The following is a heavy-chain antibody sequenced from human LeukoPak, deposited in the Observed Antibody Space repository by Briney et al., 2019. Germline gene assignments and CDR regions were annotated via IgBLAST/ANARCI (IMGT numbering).Heavy chain of an antibody. CDR1: GFTFSSYW. CDR2: IKQDGSEK. CDR3: VKPPRLSIIRGEGMDV. V-gene: IGHV3-7*03. D-gene: IGHD3-10*01. J-gene: IGHJ6*02. Sequence: PGGSLRLSCAASGFTFSSYWMSWVRQAPGKGLEWVANIKQDGSEKYYVDSVKGRFTISRDNAKNSLYLQMNSLRAEDTAVYYCVKPPRLSIIRGEGMDVWGQGTTVTVSS.